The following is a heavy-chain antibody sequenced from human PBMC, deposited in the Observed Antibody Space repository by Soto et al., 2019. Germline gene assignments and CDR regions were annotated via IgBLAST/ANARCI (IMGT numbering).Heavy chain of an antibody. CDR2: IYSGGST. V-gene: IGHV3-53*01. Sequence: PGGSLRLSCAASGFTVSSNYMSWVRQAPGKGLEWVSVIYSGGSTDYADSVKGRFTISRDNSKNTLYLQMNSLRAEDRAVYYCARDLFCSSTSCLPFDYWGQGTLVTVSS. J-gene: IGHJ4*02. D-gene: IGHD2-2*01. CDR3: ARDLFCSSTSCLPFDY. CDR1: GFTVSSNY.